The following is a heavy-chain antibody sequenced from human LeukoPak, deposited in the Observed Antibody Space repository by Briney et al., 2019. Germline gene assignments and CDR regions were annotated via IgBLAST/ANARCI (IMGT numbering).Heavy chain of an antibody. CDR2: IYTSGST. CDR1: GGSISSYY. J-gene: IGHJ5*02. CDR3: ARGARQQLDPTWFDP. V-gene: IGHV4-4*07. D-gene: IGHD6-13*01. Sequence: SETLSLTCTVSGGSISSYYWSWIRQPAGKGLEWIGRIYTSGSTNYNPSLKSRVTMSVDTSKNQFSLKLSSVTAADTAVYYCARGARQQLDPTWFDPWGQGTLVTVSS.